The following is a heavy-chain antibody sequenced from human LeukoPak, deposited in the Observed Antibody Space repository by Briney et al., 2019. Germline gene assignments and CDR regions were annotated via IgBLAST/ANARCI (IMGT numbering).Heavy chain of an antibody. V-gene: IGHV3-49*04. Sequence: GGSLRLSCTASGFTFGDYAMSWVRQAPGKGLEWVGFIRSKAYGGTTEYAASVEGRFTISRDDSKSIAYLQMNSLKTEDTAVYYCTRDAGSGYDSFIDYWGQGTLVTVSS. CDR1: GFTFGDYA. CDR3: TRDAGSGYDSFIDY. J-gene: IGHJ4*02. CDR2: IRSKAYGGTT. D-gene: IGHD5-12*01.